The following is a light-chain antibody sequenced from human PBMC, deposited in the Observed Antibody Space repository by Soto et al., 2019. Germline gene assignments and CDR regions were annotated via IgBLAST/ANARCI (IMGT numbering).Light chain of an antibody. J-gene: IGKJ1*01. V-gene: IGKV1-5*01. CDR2: DAS. CDR1: QSISRW. CDR3: QQYTSLWT. Sequence: DIQMTQSPSTLSASVGDRVTITCRASQSISRWLAWYQQKPGKAPKLLIYDASSLESWVPSRFSGSGSGTEFTLTIRRLPPDDCATYYCQQYTSLWTFGQGTKVEIK.